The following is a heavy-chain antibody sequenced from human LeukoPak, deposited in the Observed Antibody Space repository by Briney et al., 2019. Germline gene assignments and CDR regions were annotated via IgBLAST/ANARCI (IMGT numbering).Heavy chain of an antibody. J-gene: IGHJ1*01. CDR1: GFTLSSHG. V-gene: IGHV3-23*01. CDR2: ISGSGGVT. CDR3: AKDVACGGYKL. Sequence: GGSLRLSCAASGFTLSSHGMNWVRQAPGKGLEWVSGISGSGGVTYYTDSVKGRFTSSRDNSKNTVSLQMNSLRGEDTAVYYCAKDVACGGYKLRGQGTLVTVSS. D-gene: IGHD5-18*01.